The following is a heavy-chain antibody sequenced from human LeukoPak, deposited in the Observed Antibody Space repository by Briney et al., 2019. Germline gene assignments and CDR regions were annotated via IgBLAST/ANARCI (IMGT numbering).Heavy chain of an antibody. D-gene: IGHD7-27*01. CDR1: GGTFTNYA. J-gene: IGHJ4*02. Sequence: GSSVKVSCKASGGTFTNYAISRVRQAPGQGLEWMGWISAYNGNTNYAQKLQGRVTMTTDTSTSTAYMELRSLRSDDTAVYYCARDLDLGIWDLDYWGQGTLVTVSS. CDR2: ISAYNGNT. V-gene: IGHV1-18*01. CDR3: ARDLDLGIWDLDY.